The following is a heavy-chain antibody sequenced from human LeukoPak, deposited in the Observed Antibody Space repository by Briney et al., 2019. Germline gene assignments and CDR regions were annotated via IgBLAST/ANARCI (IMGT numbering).Heavy chain of an antibody. J-gene: IGHJ4*02. D-gene: IGHD3-22*01. CDR1: GFTFSDYS. CDR3: ARDKPPPYYYDSSGIFDY. Sequence: GGSLRLSCAASGFTFSDYSMNWVRQTPGRGLEWVSSISPSGRSISYADSVKGRFTISRDNAKNSLYLQMSSLRAEDTAVYYCARDKPPPYYYDSSGIFDYWGQGTLVTVSS. V-gene: IGHV3-21*01. CDR2: ISPSGRSI.